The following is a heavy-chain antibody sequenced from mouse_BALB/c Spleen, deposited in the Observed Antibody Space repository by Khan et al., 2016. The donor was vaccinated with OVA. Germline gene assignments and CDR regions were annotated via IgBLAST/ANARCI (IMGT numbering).Heavy chain of an antibody. Sequence: EVQLQESGPGLVKPSQSLSLTCTVTGYSITSDYAWNWIRQFPGNKLEWMGYLNSSGSTSYNPSLKSRISIPRDTSKNQFFLQLNSVTTEDTATYYCARGVRLTYWGQGTLVTVAA. CDR2: LNSSGST. J-gene: IGHJ3*01. D-gene: IGHD2-14*01. V-gene: IGHV3-2*02. CDR3: ARGVRLTY. CDR1: GYSITSDYA.